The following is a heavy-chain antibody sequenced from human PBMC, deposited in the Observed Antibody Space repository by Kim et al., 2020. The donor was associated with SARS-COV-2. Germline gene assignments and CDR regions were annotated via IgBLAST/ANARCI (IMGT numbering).Heavy chain of an antibody. CDR3: AKAGYSYGQTDDAFDI. J-gene: IGHJ3*02. CDR1: GFTFDDYA. V-gene: IGHV3-9*01. Sequence: GVSLRLSCAASGFTFDDYAMHWVRQAPGKGLEWVSGINWNSGSIGYADSVKGRFTISRDNAKNSLYLQMNSLRAEYTALYYCAKAGYSYGQTDDAFDIWGQGTMVTVSS. CDR2: INWNSGSI. D-gene: IGHD5-18*01.